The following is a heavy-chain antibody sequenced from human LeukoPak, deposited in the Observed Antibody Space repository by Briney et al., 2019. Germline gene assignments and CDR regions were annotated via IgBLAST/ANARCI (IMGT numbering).Heavy chain of an antibody. CDR2: ISGSGGST. V-gene: IGHV3-23*01. CDR1: GFTFSSYG. Sequence: GGTLRLSCAASGFTFSSYGMSWVRQAPGKGLEWVSAISGSGGSTYYADSVKGRFTISRDNSKNTLYLQMNSLRAEDTAVYYCARDSGWVDYWGQGTLVTVSS. J-gene: IGHJ4*02. CDR3: ARDSGWVDY. D-gene: IGHD3-16*01.